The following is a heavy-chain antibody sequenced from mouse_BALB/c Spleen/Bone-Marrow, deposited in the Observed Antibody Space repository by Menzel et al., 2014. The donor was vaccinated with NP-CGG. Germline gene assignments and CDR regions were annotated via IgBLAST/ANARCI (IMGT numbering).Heavy chain of an antibody. CDR3: ARSRGSCEDFDY. J-gene: IGHJ2*01. CDR1: GFTFXSFG. Sequence: EVHLVESGGGLVQPGGSRKLSCAASGFTFXSFGMHWVRQAPEEGLEWVAYISSGSSTVFYADTVKGRFTVSRDNPKNTRFLQMSSLRSEDTAMYYCARSRGSCEDFDYWGQGTTLTVSS. D-gene: IGHD1-1*02. CDR2: ISSGSSTV. V-gene: IGHV5-17*02.